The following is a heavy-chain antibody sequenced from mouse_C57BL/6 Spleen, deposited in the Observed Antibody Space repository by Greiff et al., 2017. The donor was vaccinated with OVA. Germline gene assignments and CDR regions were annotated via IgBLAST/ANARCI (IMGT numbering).Heavy chain of an antibody. V-gene: IGHV1-76*01. D-gene: IGHD1-1*01. CDR1: GYTFTDYY. CDR2: IYPGSGNT. CDR3: ARDYYGDFDY. J-gene: IGHJ2*01. Sequence: VQLVESGAELVRPGASVKLSCKASGYTFTDYYINWVKQRPGQGLEWIARIYPGSGNTYYNEKFKGKATLTAEKSSSTAYMQLSSLTSEDSAVYFCARDYYGDFDYWGQGTTLTVSS.